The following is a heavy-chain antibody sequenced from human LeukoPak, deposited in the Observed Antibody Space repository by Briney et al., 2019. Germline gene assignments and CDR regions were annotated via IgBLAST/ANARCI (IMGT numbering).Heavy chain of an antibody. J-gene: IGHJ4*02. CDR1: GFTFSSYA. CDR3: ARGVIAAPYYFDY. Sequence: PGGSLRLSCAASGFTFSSYAMNWVRQAPGKGLEWVSAISGSGGSTYYADSVKGRFTISRDNSKNTLYLQMNSLRAEDTAVYYCARGVIAAPYYFDYWGQGTLVTVSS. CDR2: ISGSGGST. D-gene: IGHD6-25*01. V-gene: IGHV3-23*01.